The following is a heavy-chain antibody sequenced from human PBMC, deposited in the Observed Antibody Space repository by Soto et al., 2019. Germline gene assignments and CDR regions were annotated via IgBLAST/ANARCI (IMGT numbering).Heavy chain of an antibody. V-gene: IGHV4-34*01. CDR2: INHSGST. D-gene: IGHD3-3*01. J-gene: IGHJ6*02. Sequence: SETLSLTCAVYGGSFSGYYWSWIRQPPGKGLEWIGEINHSGSTNYNPSLKSRVTISVDTSKNQFSLKLSSVTAADTAVYYCARLIPARYDFWSGYFYYYYGMDVWGQGTTVTVSS. CDR3: ARLIPARYDFWSGYFYYYYGMDV. CDR1: GGSFSGYY.